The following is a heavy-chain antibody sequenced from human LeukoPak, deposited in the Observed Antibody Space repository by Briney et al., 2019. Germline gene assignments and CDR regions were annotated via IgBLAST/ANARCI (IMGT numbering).Heavy chain of an antibody. CDR2: IFNIGST. CDR3: ARLALSYSSGNWYNWFDP. CDR1: GGSITSDH. D-gene: IGHD6-13*01. Sequence: SETLSLTCTVSGGSITSDHWTWIRQPPGKGLGYIGYIFNIGSTNYNPSLKSRVTISLDTSRNQFSLKLTSVTAADTAVYYCARLALSYSSGNWYNWFDPWGQGTLVTVSS. J-gene: IGHJ5*02. V-gene: IGHV4-59*08.